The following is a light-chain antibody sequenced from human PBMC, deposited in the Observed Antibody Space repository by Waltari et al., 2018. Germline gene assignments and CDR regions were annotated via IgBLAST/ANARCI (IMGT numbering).Light chain of an antibody. CDR2: AAS. Sequence: DIQMTQSPFFLSASIGDRVTITCRASQSITSYLNWYQKKPRQAPKLLIYAASNLQSGVPSRFSGSGSGTDFTLTISSLQPEDFVTYYCQQSYSIPFTFGGGTKVEIK. CDR3: QQSYSIPFT. CDR1: QSITSY. V-gene: IGKV1-39*01. J-gene: IGKJ4*01.